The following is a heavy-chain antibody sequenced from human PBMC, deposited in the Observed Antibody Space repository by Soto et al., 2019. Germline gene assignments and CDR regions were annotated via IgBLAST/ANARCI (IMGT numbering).Heavy chain of an antibody. D-gene: IGHD2-21*01. CDR2: ISYDGSKK. CDR1: GFTFSSYS. J-gene: IGHJ4*02. V-gene: IGHV3-30-3*01. CDR3: ARDSKAVALAFDY. Sequence: GGSLRLSSAASGFTFSSYSMHWVRQAPGKGLEWVAVISYDGSKKYYADSVKGRFTISRDNSKNTLYLQMNSLTTEDTAVYYCARDSKAVALAFDYWGQGALVTVSS.